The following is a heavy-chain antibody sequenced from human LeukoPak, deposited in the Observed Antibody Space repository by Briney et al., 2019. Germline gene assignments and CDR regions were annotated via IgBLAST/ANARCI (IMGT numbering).Heavy chain of an antibody. CDR3: TTEGLVVPASPFDY. Sequence: GGSLRLSCAVSGFTFSNAWMSWVRQAPGKGLEWVGRIKSKTDGGTTDYAAPVKGRFTISRDDSKNTLYLQMNSLKTEDTAVYYCTTEGLVVPASPFDYWGQGTLVTVSS. V-gene: IGHV3-15*01. CDR1: GFTFSNAW. J-gene: IGHJ4*02. CDR2: IKSKTDGGTT. D-gene: IGHD2-2*01.